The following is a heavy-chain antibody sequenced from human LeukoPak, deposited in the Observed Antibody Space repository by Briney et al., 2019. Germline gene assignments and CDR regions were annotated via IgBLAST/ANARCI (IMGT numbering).Heavy chain of an antibody. Sequence: PGGSLRLSCAASGFTFSSYAMSWVRQAPGKGLEWVSAISGSGGSTYYADSVKGRFTISRDNSKNTLYLQMNSLRAEDTAVYYCAKNDYYDSSGYYYFPDYWGQGTLVTVSS. CDR3: AKNDYYDSSGYYYFPDY. V-gene: IGHV3-23*01. CDR2: ISGSGGST. D-gene: IGHD3-22*01. J-gene: IGHJ4*02. CDR1: GFTFSSYA.